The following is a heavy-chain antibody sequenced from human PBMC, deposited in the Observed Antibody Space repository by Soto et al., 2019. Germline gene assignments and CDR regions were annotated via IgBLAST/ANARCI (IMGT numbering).Heavy chain of an antibody. CDR2: IYYSGST. CDR3: ARVRNYYGSQGFAP. CDR1: GGSISSYD. D-gene: IGHD3-10*01. J-gene: IGHJ5*02. Sequence: PLETLSLTCTVFGGSISSYDWSWIRQPPGKGLEWIGYIYYSGSTTYNPTLKSRVTIAVDTSKNQFSLKLSSVTAADTAVYYCARVRNYYGSQGFAPWGQGTLVTVSS. V-gene: IGHV4-59*08.